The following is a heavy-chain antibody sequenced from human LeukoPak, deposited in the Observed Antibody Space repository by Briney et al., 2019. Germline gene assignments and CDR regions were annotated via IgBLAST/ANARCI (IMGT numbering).Heavy chain of an antibody. V-gene: IGHV4-59*01. CDR1: GGSISSYY. CDR3: ARDQPLPDY. Sequence: PSETLSLTCTVSGGSISSYYWSWIRQPPGKGLEWIGYIYYSGSTNHNPSLKSRVTISVDTSKNQLSLKLSSVTAADTAVYYCARDQPLPDYWGQGTLVTVSS. J-gene: IGHJ4*02. CDR2: IYYSGST.